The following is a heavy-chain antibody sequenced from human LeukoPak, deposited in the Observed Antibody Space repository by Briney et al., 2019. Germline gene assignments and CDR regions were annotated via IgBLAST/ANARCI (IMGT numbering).Heavy chain of an antibody. CDR2: ISSSGSTK. D-gene: IGHD3-9*01. Sequence: GGSLRLSCAASGFTFSDYYMFWIRQAPGKGLEWVSYISSSGSTKYYADSVKGRFTISRDNARNSLYLQMNSLRAEDTAVYYCARDGVLRHFDWLYYFDYWGQGTLVTVSS. CDR3: ARDGVLRHFDWLYYFDY. J-gene: IGHJ4*02. CDR1: GFTFSDYY. V-gene: IGHV3-11*01.